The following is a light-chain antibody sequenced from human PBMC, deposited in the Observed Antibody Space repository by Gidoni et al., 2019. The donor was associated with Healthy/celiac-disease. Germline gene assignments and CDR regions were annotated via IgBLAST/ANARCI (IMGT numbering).Light chain of an antibody. V-gene: IGKV1-39*01. CDR2: AAS. CDR1: QSISSY. J-gene: IGKJ1*01. CDR3: QQSYSTLRT. Sequence: DIQMTQSPSSLSAAVGDRVTITCRASQSISSYLTWYQQKPGKAPKLLIYAASSLQSGVPSRFSGSGSGTDFTLTISSLQPEDFATYYCQQSYSTLRTFXQXTKVEIK.